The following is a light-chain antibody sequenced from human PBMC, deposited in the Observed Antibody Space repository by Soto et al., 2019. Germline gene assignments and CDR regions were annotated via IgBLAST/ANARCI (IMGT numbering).Light chain of an antibody. V-gene: IGLV2-14*03. Sequence: QSVLTQPASVSGSPGQSITISCTGTSRDVGGYNYVSWYQKNPGKAPKLMIYNVFNRPSGVSDRFSGSKSGNTASLTISGLQAEDEADYYCSSYSNITTLYVLGTGTKVTVL. CDR2: NVF. CDR3: SSYSNITTLYV. J-gene: IGLJ1*01. CDR1: SRDVGGYNY.